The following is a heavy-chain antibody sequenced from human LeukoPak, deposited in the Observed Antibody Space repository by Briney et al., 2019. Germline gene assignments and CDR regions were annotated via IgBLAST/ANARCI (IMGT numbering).Heavy chain of an antibody. CDR3: ANSKGYADDY. V-gene: IGHV3-30*02. D-gene: IGHD5-18*01. CDR2: IRYDGSNK. CDR1: GFVFNTHD. J-gene: IGHJ4*02. Sequence: GGSLRLSCGASGFVFNTHDMHWVRQAPGKGLEWVAFIRYDGSNKYYADSVKGRFTISRDNSKNTLYLQMNSLRAEDTAVYYCANSKGYADDYWGQGTLVTVSS.